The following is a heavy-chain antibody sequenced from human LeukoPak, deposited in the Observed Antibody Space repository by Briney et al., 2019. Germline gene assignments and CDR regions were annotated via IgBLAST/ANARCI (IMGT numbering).Heavy chain of an antibody. V-gene: IGHV1-69*05. CDR2: IIPIFGTA. CDR3: ARDREGSRDYYYYMDV. CDR1: GGTFSSYA. J-gene: IGHJ6*03. Sequence: LVKVSCKASGGTFSSYAISWVRQAPGQGLEWMGGIIPIFGTANYAQKFQGRVTITTDESTSTAYMELSSLRSEDTAVYYCARDREGSRDYYYYMDVWGKGTTVTVSS.